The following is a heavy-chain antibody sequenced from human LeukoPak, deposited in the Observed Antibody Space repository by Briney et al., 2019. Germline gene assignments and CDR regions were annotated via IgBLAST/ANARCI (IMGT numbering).Heavy chain of an antibody. CDR1: GGSISSSSYY. V-gene: IGHV4-39*01. J-gene: IGHJ4*02. CDR3: ARHPYYYVPHFDY. D-gene: IGHD3-10*02. Sequence: SETLSLTCTVSGGSISSSSYYWSWIRQPPGKGLEWIGEINHSGSTNYNPSLKSRVTISLDTSKNQFSLKLSSVTAADTAVYYCARHPYYYVPHFDYWGQGTLVTVSS. CDR2: INHSGST.